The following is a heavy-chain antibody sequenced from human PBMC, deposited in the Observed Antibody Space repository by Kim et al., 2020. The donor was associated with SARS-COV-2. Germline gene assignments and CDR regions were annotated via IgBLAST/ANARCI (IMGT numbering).Heavy chain of an antibody. D-gene: IGHD3-10*01. CDR3: AKDQHYYGPYYYYGMDV. V-gene: IGHV3-23*01. J-gene: IGHJ6*02. Sequence: GGSLRLSCAASGFTFSSYAMSWVRQAPGKGLEWVSAISGSGGSTYYADSVKGRFTISRDNSKNTLYLQMNSLRAEDTAVYYCAKDQHYYGPYYYYGMDVWGQGTTVTVSS. CDR1: GFTFSSYA. CDR2: ISGSGGST.